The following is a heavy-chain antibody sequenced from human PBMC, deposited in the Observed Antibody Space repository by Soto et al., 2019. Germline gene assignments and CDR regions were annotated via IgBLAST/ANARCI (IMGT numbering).Heavy chain of an antibody. CDR3: ARAPKVSGSSQTRPDF. V-gene: IGHV4-34*01. CDR2: ISQSGNT. Sequence: SATLSLTGSSYSGSFSGYYWSWIRQPPGKGLEWIGEISQSGNTNYSPSLKSRVSISIDTSKKQFSLNLASVSAADTAVYYCARAPKVSGSSQTRPDFWGQGTLVTVSS. D-gene: IGHD6-6*01. J-gene: IGHJ4*02. CDR1: SGSFSGYY.